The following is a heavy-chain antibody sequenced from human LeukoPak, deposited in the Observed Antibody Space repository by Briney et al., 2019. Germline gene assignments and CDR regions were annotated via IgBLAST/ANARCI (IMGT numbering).Heavy chain of an antibody. CDR2: ISSSSSYI. J-gene: IGHJ4*02. Sequence: PGGSLRLSCAASVFTFSIYSMNCVRQAPGKGVEWVSSISSSSSYIYYAASVKGRFTISRDDAKNSLYLQMNSLRAEDTAVYYCARMEDYGDSKSDYWGQGTLVTVSS. CDR1: VFTFSIYS. V-gene: IGHV3-21*01. D-gene: IGHD4-17*01. CDR3: ARMEDYGDSKSDY.